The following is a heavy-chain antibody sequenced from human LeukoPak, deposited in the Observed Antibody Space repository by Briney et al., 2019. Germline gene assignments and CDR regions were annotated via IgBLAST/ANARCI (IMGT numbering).Heavy chain of an antibody. Sequence: GGSLRLSCAASGFTFSNYNMNWVRQAPGTGLEWVSSISSSSSYIYYADSVKGRFTISRDNAKNSLYLQMNSLRAEDTAVYYCATSRTFDYWGQGTLVTVSS. CDR2: ISSSSSYI. CDR3: ATSRTFDY. V-gene: IGHV3-21*01. J-gene: IGHJ4*02. D-gene: IGHD1-7*01. CDR1: GFTFSNYN.